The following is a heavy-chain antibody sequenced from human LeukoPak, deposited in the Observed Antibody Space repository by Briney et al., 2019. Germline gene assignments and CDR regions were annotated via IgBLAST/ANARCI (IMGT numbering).Heavy chain of an antibody. J-gene: IGHJ4*02. V-gene: IGHV4-39*01. CDR3: ARLSITAYYFDY. Sequence: SETLSLTCTVSGGSISSGSYYWGWIRQPPGKGLEWIGTIYYSGSTYYNPSLKSRVTISVDTSKNQFSLKLSSVTAADTAMYYCARLSITAYYFDYWGQGTLVTVSS. CDR1: GGSISSGSYY. CDR2: IYYSGST. D-gene: IGHD3-10*01.